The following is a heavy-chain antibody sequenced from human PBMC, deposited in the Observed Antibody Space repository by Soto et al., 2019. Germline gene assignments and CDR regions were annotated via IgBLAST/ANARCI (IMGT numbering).Heavy chain of an antibody. Sequence: SETLSLTCTVSGGSINNYYWSWIRQPPGKGLEWIGYSYYSGRASYNPSLKSRVTISVDTSKNQFSLKLSSVTAADTAVYYCARIAVAGTYFDYWGQGTLVTVSS. CDR1: GGSINNYY. D-gene: IGHD6-19*01. CDR2: SYYSGRA. V-gene: IGHV4-59*12. J-gene: IGHJ4*02. CDR3: ARIAVAGTYFDY.